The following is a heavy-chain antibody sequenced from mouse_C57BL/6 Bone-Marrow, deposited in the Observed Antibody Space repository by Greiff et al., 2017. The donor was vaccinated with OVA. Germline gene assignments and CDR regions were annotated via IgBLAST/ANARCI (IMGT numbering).Heavy chain of an antibody. J-gene: IGHJ3*01. CDR3: ARRDYGNPAWFAY. CDR1: GFTFSSYG. Sequence: EVQLVESGGDLVKPGGSLKLSCAASGFTFSSYGMSWVRQTPDKRLEWVATISSGGSYTYYPDSLKGRFTISRDNAKNTLYLQMSSLKSEDTAMYYGARRDYGNPAWFAYWGQGTLVTVSA. D-gene: IGHD2-1*01. V-gene: IGHV5-6*01. CDR2: ISSGGSYT.